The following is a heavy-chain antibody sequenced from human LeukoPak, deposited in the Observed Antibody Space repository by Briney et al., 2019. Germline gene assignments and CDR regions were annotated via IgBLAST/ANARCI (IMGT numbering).Heavy chain of an antibody. CDR3: ASMVPPLRVGSFGGATPNDY. CDR1: GFTFSSYS. J-gene: IGHJ4*02. CDR2: ISSSSSYI. Sequence: GGSLRLSCAASGFTFSSYSMNWVRQAPGKGLEWVSSISSSSSYIYYADSVKGRFTISRDNAKNSLYLQMNSLRAEDTAVYYCASMVPPLRVGSFGGATPNDYWGQGTLVTVSS. V-gene: IGHV3-21*01. D-gene: IGHD3-16*01.